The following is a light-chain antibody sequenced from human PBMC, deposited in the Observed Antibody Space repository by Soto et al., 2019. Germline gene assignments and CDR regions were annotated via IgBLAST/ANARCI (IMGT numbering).Light chain of an antibody. CDR3: CSYAGSSTYAV. CDR1: STDVGSYNL. J-gene: IGLJ2*01. V-gene: IGLV2-23*02. Sequence: QSALTQPASVSGSPGQSITISCTGTSTDVGSYNLVSWYQQQPGKAPKLMIYEVSKRPSGVSNRFSGSKSGNTASLTISGLQAEDEADYYCCSYAGSSTYAVFGGGTKVTVL. CDR2: EVS.